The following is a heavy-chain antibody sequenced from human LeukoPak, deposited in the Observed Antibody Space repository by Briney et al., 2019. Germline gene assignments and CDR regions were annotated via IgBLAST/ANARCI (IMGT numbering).Heavy chain of an antibody. Sequence: GGSLRLSCAASGFTFSSYGMHWVRQAPGKGLEWVAFIRYDGSNKYYADSVKGRFTISRDNSKNTLYLQMNSLRAEDTAVYYCAKRGQWLVLGAFDIWGQGTMVTVSS. CDR3: AKRGQWLVLGAFDI. V-gene: IGHV3-30*02. D-gene: IGHD6-19*01. CDR1: GFTFSSYG. J-gene: IGHJ3*02. CDR2: IRYDGSNK.